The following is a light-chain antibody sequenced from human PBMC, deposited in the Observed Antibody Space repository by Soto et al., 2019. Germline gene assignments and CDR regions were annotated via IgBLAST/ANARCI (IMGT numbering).Light chain of an antibody. J-gene: IGKJ1*01. CDR2: KAS. CDR3: QQYNSYSTWT. CDR1: QGISSW. V-gene: IGKV1-5*03. Sequence: DIHLTQSPSFLSASVGRIFTITCRGSQGISSWLAWYQQKPVKAPKVLIYKASSLESGVPSRFSGSGSATEFTLPISSLKTPDFATYYCQQYNSYSTWTFGHGTKVDIK.